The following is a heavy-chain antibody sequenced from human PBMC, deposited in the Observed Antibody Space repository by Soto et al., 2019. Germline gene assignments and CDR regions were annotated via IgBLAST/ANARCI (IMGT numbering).Heavy chain of an antibody. D-gene: IGHD6-13*01. CDR1: GYTFTSYY. J-gene: IGHJ5*02. Sequence: QVQLVQSGAEVKKPGASVKVSCKASGYTFTSYYMHLVRQAPGQGLEWMGIINPSGGSTSYAQKFQGRVTMTRDTSTSTVYMELSSLRSEDTAVYYCARDLERIASAGEGWFDPWGQGTLVTVSS. CDR2: INPSGGST. V-gene: IGHV1-46*01. CDR3: ARDLERIASAGEGWFDP.